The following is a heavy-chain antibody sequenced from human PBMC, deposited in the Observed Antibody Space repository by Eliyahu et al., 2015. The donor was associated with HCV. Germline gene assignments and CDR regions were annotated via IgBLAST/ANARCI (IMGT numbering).Heavy chain of an antibody. CDR2: ISWNSGSI. CDR3: ANSPARYGSGAQSG. Sequence: EVQLVESGGGLVQPGRSLRLSCAASGFTFDDYAMHWVRQAPGKGLEWVSGISWNSGSIGYADSVKGRFTISRDNAKNSLYLQMNSLRAEDTALYYCANSPARYGSGAQSGWGQGTLVTVSS. J-gene: IGHJ4*02. D-gene: IGHD3-10*01. V-gene: IGHV3-9*01. CDR1: GFTFDDYA.